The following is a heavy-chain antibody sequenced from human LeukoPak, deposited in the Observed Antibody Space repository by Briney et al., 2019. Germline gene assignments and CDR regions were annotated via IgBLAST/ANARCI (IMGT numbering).Heavy chain of an antibody. CDR2: INHSGST. J-gene: IGHJ4*02. CDR1: GGSFSGYY. Sequence: PSETLSLTCAVYGGSFSGYYWGWIRQPPGKGLEWIGEINHSGSTNYNPSLKVRVTISVDTSKNQFSLKLSSVTAADTAVYYCARQWLAKKEFDYWGQGTLVTVSS. CDR3: ARQWLAKKEFDY. D-gene: IGHD6-19*01. V-gene: IGHV4-34*01.